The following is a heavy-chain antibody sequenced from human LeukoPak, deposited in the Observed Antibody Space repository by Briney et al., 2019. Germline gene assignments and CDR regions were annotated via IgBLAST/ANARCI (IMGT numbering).Heavy chain of an antibody. CDR3: ANVRFDY. CDR2: IYTGGST. J-gene: IGHJ4*02. Sequence: GGSLRLSCAASGFTVSNTYMSWVRQAPGKGLEWVSIIYTGGSTYYAHSVKGRFTISRDNSKNTLYLQMNSLRAEDTAVYNCANVRFDYWGQGTLVSVSS. CDR1: GFTVSNTY. V-gene: IGHV3-53*01.